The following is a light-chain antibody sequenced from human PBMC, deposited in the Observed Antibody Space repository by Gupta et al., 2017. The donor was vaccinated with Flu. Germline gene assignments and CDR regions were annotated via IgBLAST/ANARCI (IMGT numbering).Light chain of an antibody. CDR1: QSVGSY. Sequence: EVVLTQSPATLSLSPGDRAILSCRASQSVGSYLAWYQQKPGQAPRLLIYDASNRATGIPARFSGSGSGTDFTLTISSLEAEDFAVYHCQQGSNGPPYSFGQGTKLEIK. V-gene: IGKV3-11*01. CDR2: DAS. CDR3: QQGSNGPPYS. J-gene: IGKJ2*03.